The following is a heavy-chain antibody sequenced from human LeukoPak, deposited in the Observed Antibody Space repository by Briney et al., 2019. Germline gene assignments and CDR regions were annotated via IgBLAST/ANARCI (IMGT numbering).Heavy chain of an antibody. D-gene: IGHD3-22*01. J-gene: IGHJ6*03. CDR1: GFTFSYYG. CDR3: AKDGITLTYYHYYMDV. Sequence: PRGSLRLSCAVSGFTFSYYGMHWVRQAPGKGLEWVAFIRYDGSNKYYADSVKGRFTISRDNSKNTLYLQMNSLRAEDTAVYYCAKDGITLTYYHYYMDVWGKGTTVTVSS. CDR2: IRYDGSNK. V-gene: IGHV3-30*02.